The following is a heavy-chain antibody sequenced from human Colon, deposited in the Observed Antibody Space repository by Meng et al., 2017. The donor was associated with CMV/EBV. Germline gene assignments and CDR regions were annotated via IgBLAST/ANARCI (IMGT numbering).Heavy chain of an antibody. D-gene: IGHD6-13*01. V-gene: IGHV1-18*01. J-gene: IGHJ4*02. CDR3: ARLTILAPTFPAAAGTVDY. CDR2: ISAYNGNT. CDR1: GYTFTSYG. Sequence: ASVKVSCKASGYTFTSYGISWVRQAPGQGLEWMGWISAYNGNTNYAQKLQGRVTMTTDTSTSTAYMELRSLRSDDTAVSYCARLTILAPTFPAAAGTVDYWGQGTLVTVSS.